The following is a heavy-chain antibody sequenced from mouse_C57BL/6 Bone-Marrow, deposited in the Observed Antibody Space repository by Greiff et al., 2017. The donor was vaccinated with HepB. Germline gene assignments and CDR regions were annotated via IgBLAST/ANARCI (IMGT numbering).Heavy chain of an antibody. CDR2: ITPSNGGT. Sequence: QVQLQQPGTELVKPGASVKLSCKASGYTFTSYWMHWVKQRPGQGLEWIGNITPSNGGTNYNEKFKSKATLTVDKSSSTSYMQLSSLTSEDSAFYYCASSALYYGSSYGYFDVWGTGTTVTVSS. CDR3: ASSALYYGSSYGYFDV. V-gene: IGHV1-53*01. J-gene: IGHJ1*03. D-gene: IGHD1-1*01. CDR1: GYTFTSYW.